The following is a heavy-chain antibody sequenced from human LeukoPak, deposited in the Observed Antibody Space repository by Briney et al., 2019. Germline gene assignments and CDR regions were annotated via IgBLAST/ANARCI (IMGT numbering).Heavy chain of an antibody. CDR1: GYTFTSYG. J-gene: IGHJ5*02. CDR2: ISAYNGNT. D-gene: IGHD3-10*01. Sequence: ASVKVSCKASGYTFTSYGISWVRQAPGQGLEWMGWISAYNGNTNYAQKLQGRVTMTTDTSTSTAYMELRSLRSDDTAVYYCARAGCYGSGNYYTVPYNWFDPWGQGTLVTVSS. V-gene: IGHV1-18*01. CDR3: ARAGCYGSGNYYTVPYNWFDP.